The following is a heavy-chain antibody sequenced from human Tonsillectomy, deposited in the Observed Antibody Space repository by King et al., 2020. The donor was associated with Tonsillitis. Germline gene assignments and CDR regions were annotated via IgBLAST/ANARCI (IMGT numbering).Heavy chain of an antibody. Sequence: VQLVESGGGLVQPGGSLRLSCAASGFTFSNYWMHWVRQAPGKGLVWGSRMIFDGRDTTSADSVKGRFTISRDNAKNTLYLQMNSLRGEDTGIYYCTRDQGFGWGQGTLVTVSS. CDR2: MIFDGRDT. CDR3: TRDQGFG. V-gene: IGHV3-74*01. CDR1: GFTFSNYW. D-gene: IGHD3-16*01. J-gene: IGHJ4*02.